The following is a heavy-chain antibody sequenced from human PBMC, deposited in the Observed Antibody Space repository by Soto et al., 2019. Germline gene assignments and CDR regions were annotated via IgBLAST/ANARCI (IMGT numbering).Heavy chain of an antibody. Sequence: QVQLVESGGGVVQPGRSLRLSCAASGFTFSSYGMHWVRQAPGKGLEWVAVISYDGSNKYYADSVKGRFTISRDNSKNTLYLQMNSLRAEDTAVYYCAKWEVGATPFFDYWGQGTLVTDSS. CDR1: GFTFSSYG. J-gene: IGHJ4*02. CDR2: ISYDGSNK. D-gene: IGHD1-26*01. V-gene: IGHV3-30*18. CDR3: AKWEVGATPFFDY.